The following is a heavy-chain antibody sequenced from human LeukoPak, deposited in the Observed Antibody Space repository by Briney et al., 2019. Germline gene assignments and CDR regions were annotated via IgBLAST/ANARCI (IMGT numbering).Heavy chain of an antibody. Sequence: GGSLRLSCVASGFTFSSYAVSWGRQAPGKGLEWVSAISGSGGSTYYADSVKGRFTISRDNSKNTLYLQINSLRAEDTAVYYCAKDLNQGLWDWGQGTLVTVSS. CDR3: AKDLNQGLWD. V-gene: IGHV3-23*01. J-gene: IGHJ4*02. CDR1: GFTFSSYA. D-gene: IGHD3-16*01. CDR2: ISGSGGST.